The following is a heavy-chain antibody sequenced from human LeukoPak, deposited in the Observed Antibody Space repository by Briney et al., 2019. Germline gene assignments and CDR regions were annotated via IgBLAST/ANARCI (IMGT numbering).Heavy chain of an antibody. D-gene: IGHD3-22*01. CDR3: ARGKEYYYDSSGYYDY. CDR1: GYTFTSYY. Sequence: ASVKVSCKASGYTFTSYYMHWVRQAPGQGLEWMGIINPSGGSTSYAQKFQGRVTMTRDMSTSTVYMELSSLRSEDTAMYYCARGKEYYYDSSGYYDYWGQGTLVTVSS. CDR2: INPSGGST. V-gene: IGHV1-46*01. J-gene: IGHJ4*02.